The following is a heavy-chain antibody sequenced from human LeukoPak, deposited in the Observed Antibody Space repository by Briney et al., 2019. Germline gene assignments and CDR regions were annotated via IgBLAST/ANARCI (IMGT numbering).Heavy chain of an antibody. CDR2: INPNSGVT. J-gene: IGHJ5*02. CDR1: GYTFIGYH. Sequence: GASVNVSCKASGYTFIGYHMHWVRQAPGQGLEWMGRINPNSGVTNYAQKFQGGVTMTRDTSISTAYMELSRLRSDDTAVYYCARGGYSSSWTTFDPWGQGTLVIVSS. V-gene: IGHV1-2*06. CDR3: ARGGYSSSWTTFDP. D-gene: IGHD6-13*01.